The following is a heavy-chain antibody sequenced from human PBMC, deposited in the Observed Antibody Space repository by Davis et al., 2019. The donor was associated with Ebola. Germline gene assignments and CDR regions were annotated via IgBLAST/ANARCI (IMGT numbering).Heavy chain of an antibody. V-gene: IGHV3-23*01. CDR2: ISGAGYDT. Sequence: PGGSLRLSCAASGFTFSSYAMSWVRQAPGKGLEWVSAISGAGYDTYYADSVKGRFSISRDNSKNKLYLQMDSLRAEDTAVYYCAKDTNSGCLDCWGQGTLVTVSS. J-gene: IGHJ4*02. CDR3: AKDTNSGCLDC. CDR1: GFTFSSYA. D-gene: IGHD6-19*01.